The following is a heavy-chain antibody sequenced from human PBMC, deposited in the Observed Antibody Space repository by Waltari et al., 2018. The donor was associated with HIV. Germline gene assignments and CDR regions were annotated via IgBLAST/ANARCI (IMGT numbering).Heavy chain of an antibody. D-gene: IGHD6-19*01. V-gene: IGHV3-21*01. CDR3: ARDSGYSSGTYYFDY. J-gene: IGHJ4*02. Sequence: EVQLVESGGGLVKPGGSLRLSCAASGFTFSSYSMSWVRQARGKGLEWVSSISSSSSYIYYADSVKGRFTISRDNAKNSLYLQMNSLRAEDTAVYYCARDSGYSSGTYYFDYWGQGTLVTVSS. CDR2: ISSSSSYI. CDR1: GFTFSSYS.